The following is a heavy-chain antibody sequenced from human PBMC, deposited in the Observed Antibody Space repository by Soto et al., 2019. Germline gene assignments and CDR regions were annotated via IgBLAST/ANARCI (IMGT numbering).Heavy chain of an antibody. CDR1: GDSISSYY. V-gene: IGHV4-59*01. D-gene: IGHD3-22*01. J-gene: IGHJ4*02. Sequence: QVQLQESGPGLVKPSETLSLTCAVSGDSISSYYCMWIRQPPGKGLESIGYLYYGRSANYNPSLKRRITLALXTSTNQCSLTLSSMTAADTAVYYCALRSMAVVPEYWGQGTLVTVSS. CDR3: ALRSMAVVPEY. CDR2: LYYGRSA.